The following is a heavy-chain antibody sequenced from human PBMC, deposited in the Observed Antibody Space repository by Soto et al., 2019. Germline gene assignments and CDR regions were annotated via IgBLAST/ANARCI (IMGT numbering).Heavy chain of an antibody. Sequence: QVRLEESGGGVVQPGRSLRLSCAASGFTFSSYGLHWVRQAPGKGLQWVALISSDGGEEFYAESVKGRFTISRDNSKSTLHLEMNSLRGDDTAVYYCAKPSSRRYLDSLDNWGQGTLVVVSS. CDR1: GFTFSSYG. V-gene: IGHV3-30*18. J-gene: IGHJ4*02. CDR2: ISSDGGEE. CDR3: AKPSSRRYLDSLDN. D-gene: IGHD3-9*01.